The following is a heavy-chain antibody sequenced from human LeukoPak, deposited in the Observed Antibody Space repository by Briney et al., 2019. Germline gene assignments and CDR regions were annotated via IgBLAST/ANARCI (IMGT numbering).Heavy chain of an antibody. D-gene: IGHD3-9*01. V-gene: IGHV4-59*01. CDR3: AKVRYSYFDS. CDR2: VHYSGA. CDR1: GGSITNYY. J-gene: IGHJ4*02. Sequence: SETLSLTCTVSGGSITNYYWSWIRQPPGKGLEWIGYVHYSGADYNPSLGSRVTISIDTSKNQFSLKLSSVTAVDTAVYYCAKVRYSYFDSWGQGTLVSVSS.